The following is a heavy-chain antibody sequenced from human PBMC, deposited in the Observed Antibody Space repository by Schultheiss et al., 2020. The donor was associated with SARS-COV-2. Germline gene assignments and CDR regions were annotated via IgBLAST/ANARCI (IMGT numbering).Heavy chain of an antibody. CDR2: IYYSGST. D-gene: IGHD2-21*01. V-gene: IGHV4-59*01. CDR3: ARVGRAVVIAIRRVGLWFDP. CDR1: GGSISSYY. J-gene: IGHJ5*02. Sequence: SETLSLTCTVSGGSISSYYWSWIRQPPGKGLEWIGYIYYSGSTNYNPSLKSRVTISVDTSKNQFSLKLSSVTAADTAVYYCARVGRAVVIAIRRVGLWFDPWGQGTLVTVSS.